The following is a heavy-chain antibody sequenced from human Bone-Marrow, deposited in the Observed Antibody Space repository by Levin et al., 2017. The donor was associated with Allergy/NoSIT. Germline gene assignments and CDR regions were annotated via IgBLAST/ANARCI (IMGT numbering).Heavy chain of an antibody. Sequence: GESLKISCAASGFTFSSYFMHWVRQVPGKGLEWVSRINSDENRKTYADSVKGRFTISRDNAKNTLYLQMTSLRAEDTAVYYCGREGYDSSGYYIDHWGRGTLVTVTS. CDR2: INSDENRK. CDR3: GREGYDSSGYYIDH. V-gene: IGHV3-74*03. D-gene: IGHD3-22*01. CDR1: GFTFSSYF. J-gene: IGHJ4*02.